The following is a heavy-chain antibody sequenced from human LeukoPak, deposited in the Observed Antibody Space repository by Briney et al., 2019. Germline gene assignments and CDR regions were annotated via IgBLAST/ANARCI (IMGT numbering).Heavy chain of an antibody. CDR2: ISVYNGNT. CDR3: AKANVYQLPDYHYYYMDV. V-gene: IGHV1-18*01. CDR1: GYIFTSYG. J-gene: IGHJ6*03. D-gene: IGHD2-2*01. Sequence: GASVTVSCKASGYIFTSYGISWVRQAPGQGLEWMGWISVYNGNTNYPQRLQGRVTMTTDTSTTTAYMELRSLRSDDTAVYYCAKANVYQLPDYHYYYMDVWDKGTTVTVSS.